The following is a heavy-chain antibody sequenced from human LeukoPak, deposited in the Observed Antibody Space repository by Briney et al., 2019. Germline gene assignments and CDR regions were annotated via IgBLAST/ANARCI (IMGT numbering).Heavy chain of an antibody. Sequence: GGSLRLSCTTSGFNFRAYWMGWVRQAPGKGLEWVANIHQHGSKENYLDSVKGRFTISRDNAKSSIYLQMNSLRAEDTAVYYCAKGGDYYGSGTYWNYYYYYYMDVWGKGTTVTVSS. D-gene: IGHD3-10*01. CDR2: IHQHGSKE. CDR1: GFNFRAYW. V-gene: IGHV3-7*03. J-gene: IGHJ6*03. CDR3: AKGGDYYGSGTYWNYYYYYYMDV.